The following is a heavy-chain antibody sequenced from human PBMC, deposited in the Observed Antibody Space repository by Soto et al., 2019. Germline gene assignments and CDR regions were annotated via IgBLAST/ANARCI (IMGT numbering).Heavy chain of an antibody. J-gene: IGHJ6*02. D-gene: IGHD5-12*01. Sequence: LRLSCAASGFKFDDYAMHLVRLAPGKGPEWVSGIKWHSGGKGYADSVKGRFTISRDNAKNSLYLQMNSLRVEDTALYFCAKDIRYSGYVGYGMDVWGQGTTVTVSS. V-gene: IGHV3-9*01. CDR2: IKWHSGGK. CDR3: AKDIRYSGYVGYGMDV. CDR1: GFKFDDYA.